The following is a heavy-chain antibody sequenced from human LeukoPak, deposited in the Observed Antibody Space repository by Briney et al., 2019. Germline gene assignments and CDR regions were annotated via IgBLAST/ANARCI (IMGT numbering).Heavy chain of an antibody. D-gene: IGHD4-17*01. Sequence: ASVKVSCKASGYIFTDYYVHWARQAPGQGLEWMGCINPNSGGTDFSQNFQGRVTMTRDTSISTAYMELGRLRSDDTAVYYCARDFTVTTPGYWGQGTLVTVSS. CDR3: ARDFTVTTPGY. CDR1: GYIFTDYY. J-gene: IGHJ4*02. CDR2: INPNSGGT. V-gene: IGHV1-2*02.